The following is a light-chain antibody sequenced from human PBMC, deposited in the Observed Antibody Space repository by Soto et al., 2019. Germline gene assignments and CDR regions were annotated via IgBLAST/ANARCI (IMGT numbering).Light chain of an antibody. CDR1: QSVSSN. V-gene: IGKV3-15*01. CDR3: QHYNNWPPWT. J-gene: IGKJ1*01. CDR2: GAS. Sequence: EIVMTPSPATLSVSPGGRATFSCRASQSVSSNLAWYQQKPGQAPRLLIYGASIRATGIPARFSGSGSGTEFTLTISSLQSEDFAVYYCQHYNNWPPWTFGQGTKVDI.